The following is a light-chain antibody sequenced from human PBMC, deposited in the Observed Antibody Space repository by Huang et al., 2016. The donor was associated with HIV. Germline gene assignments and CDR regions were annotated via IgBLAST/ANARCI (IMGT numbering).Light chain of an antibody. CDR1: QSVSIY. CDR3: QQYHHLPLT. CDR2: GAS. Sequence: DIVMTQSPATLSVSPGVRATLSFRASQSVSIYFAWYQQKSGQAPRLLIYGASTRATGIPARFSGSGSGTEFTLTIGSLQSGDFAVYFCQQYHHLPLTFGQGTKLEIK. V-gene: IGKV3-15*01. J-gene: IGKJ2*01.